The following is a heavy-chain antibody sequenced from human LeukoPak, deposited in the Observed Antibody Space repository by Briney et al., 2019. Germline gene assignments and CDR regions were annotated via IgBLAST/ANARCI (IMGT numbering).Heavy chain of an antibody. CDR1: GFSFKLHS. CDR2: ISTSSGTT. CDR3: VRDFFGYNWVNFLDY. V-gene: IGHV3-48*04. D-gene: IGHD5-24*01. Sequence: GGSLRLSCAASGFSFKLHSMHWVRQAPGKGLEWVAYISTSSGTTYYSDSVKGRFNISRDNAKDSLYLQMNSLRVEDTAVYYCVRDFFGYNWVNFLDYWGQGTLVTVSS. J-gene: IGHJ4*02.